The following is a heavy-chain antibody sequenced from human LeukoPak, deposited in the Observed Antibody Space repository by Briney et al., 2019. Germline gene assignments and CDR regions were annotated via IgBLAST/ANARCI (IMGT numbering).Heavy chain of an antibody. J-gene: IGHJ4*02. CDR1: GYSFTSYW. CDR3: ARLHCSGSSCYSGSAYFFDY. D-gene: IGHD2-15*01. V-gene: IGHV5-51*01. Sequence: GESLKISCKGSGYSFTSYWIARVRQMPGGGQDWMGIIYPGDSDIRYSPSFQGQVTISADRSISTAYLQWSSLKASDSAMYYCARLHCSGSSCYSGSAYFFDYWGQGTLVTVSS. CDR2: IYPGDSDI.